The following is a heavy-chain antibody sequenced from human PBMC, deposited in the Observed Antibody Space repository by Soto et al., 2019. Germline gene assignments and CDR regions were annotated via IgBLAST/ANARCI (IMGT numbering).Heavy chain of an antibody. CDR3: ARSYFGADY. CDR2: IYHGGST. J-gene: IGHJ4*02. Sequence: QVQLQESGPGLVKPSGTLSLTCTVSGGSISSSNWWNWVRQPPGKGLEWIGEIYHGGSTNYNPSLXXRXTXXVDKSKNQSSLKLTSVTAAATAVYYCARSYFGADYWGQGALVTVSS. D-gene: IGHD3-10*01. V-gene: IGHV4-4*02. CDR1: GGSISSSNW.